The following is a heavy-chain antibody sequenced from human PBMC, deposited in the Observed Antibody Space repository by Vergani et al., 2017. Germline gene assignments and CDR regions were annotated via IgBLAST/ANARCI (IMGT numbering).Heavy chain of an antibody. V-gene: IGHV4-39*01. Sequence: QLQLKESGPGLVKPSETLSLTCDVSGGSVTSTSYHWAWIRLPPGKGLEWIGSLYNPGKTYYNSSLESRLSLSVDTSTNQFSLKLSSVTAADTAVYYCARAGYSSSSLSIKWYFDLWGRGTLVTVSS. CDR2: LYNPGKT. D-gene: IGHD6-6*01. CDR1: GGSVTSTSYH. CDR3: ARAGYSSSSLSIKWYFDL. J-gene: IGHJ2*01.